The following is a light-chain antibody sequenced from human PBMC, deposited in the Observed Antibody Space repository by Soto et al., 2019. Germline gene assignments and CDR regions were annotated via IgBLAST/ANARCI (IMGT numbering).Light chain of an antibody. J-gene: IGLJ2*01. Sequence: QSVLTQPPSLSGAPGQRVTISCTGSSSNIGAGYDVHWYQQLPGTAPKLLIYGNSNRPSGVPDRVSGSKSGTSASLAITGLKAEDEADYYCQSYDSSLSVVFGGGTKLTVL. CDR2: GNS. CDR3: QSYDSSLSVV. V-gene: IGLV1-40*01. CDR1: SSNIGAGYD.